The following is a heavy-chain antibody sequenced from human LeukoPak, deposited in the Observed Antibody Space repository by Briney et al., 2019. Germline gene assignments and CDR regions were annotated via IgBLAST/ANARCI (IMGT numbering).Heavy chain of an antibody. CDR1: GFIFSSYG. Sequence: PGGSLRLSCAASGFIFSSYGMHWVRQAPGKGLEWVAVISYDGSNKYYADSVKGRFTISRDNSKNTLYLQMNSLRAEDTAVYYCARDLSDTAMVTVGWFQDYWGQGTLVTVSS. V-gene: IGHV3-30*19. J-gene: IGHJ4*02. D-gene: IGHD5-18*01. CDR3: ARDLSDTAMVTVGWFQDY. CDR2: ISYDGSNK.